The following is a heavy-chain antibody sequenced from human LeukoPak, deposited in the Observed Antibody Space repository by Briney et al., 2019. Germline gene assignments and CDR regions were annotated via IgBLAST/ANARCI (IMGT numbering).Heavy chain of an antibody. Sequence: SETLSLTCTVSGGSISSYYWSWIRQPPGKGLEWIGYIYYSGSTNYNPSLKSRVTISVDTSKNQFSLKLSSVTAADTAVYYCARGLGNNWFDPWGQGTLVTVS. V-gene: IGHV4-59*01. J-gene: IGHJ5*02. CDR2: IYYSGST. CDR1: GGSISSYY. D-gene: IGHD3-16*01. CDR3: ARGLGNNWFDP.